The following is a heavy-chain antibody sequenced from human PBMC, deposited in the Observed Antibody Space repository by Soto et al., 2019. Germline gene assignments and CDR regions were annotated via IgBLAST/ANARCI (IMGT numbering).Heavy chain of an antibody. D-gene: IGHD2-21*01. V-gene: IGHV3-23*01. CDR1: GFTFSNYA. J-gene: IGHJ3*02. Sequence: GGSLRLSCSASGFTFSNYAMNWIRQAPGKGLEWVSVVSAGGDRAYYADSVKGRFTISRDNSKNTLYLQLDSLTGADTAVYYCASAKAVVIAALGIWGQGTMVTVSS. CDR3: ASAKAVVIAALGI. CDR2: VSAGGDRA.